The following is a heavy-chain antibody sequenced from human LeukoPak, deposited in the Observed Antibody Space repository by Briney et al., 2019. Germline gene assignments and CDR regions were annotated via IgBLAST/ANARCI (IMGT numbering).Heavy chain of an antibody. CDR1: GDSVSSNSVT. CDR3: ARRLTQYDCFDP. Sequence: SQTLSLTCAISGDSVSSNSVTWIWIRQSPSRGLEWLGRTYYRSTRYNDYAVSVRGRITVNPDTSKNQFSLHLNSVTPEDTAVYYCARRLTQYDCFDPWGQGILVTVSS. V-gene: IGHV6-1*01. D-gene: IGHD2-2*01. J-gene: IGHJ5*02. CDR2: TYYRSTRYN.